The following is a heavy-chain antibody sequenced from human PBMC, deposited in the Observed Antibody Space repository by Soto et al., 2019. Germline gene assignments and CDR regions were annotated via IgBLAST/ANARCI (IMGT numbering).Heavy chain of an antibody. D-gene: IGHD2-2*01. CDR2: IIPYNGNT. V-gene: IGHV1-18*04. CDR1: GYTFTSYG. J-gene: IGHJ5*02. Sequence: QVQLVQSGAEVKKPGASVKVSCKASGYTFTSYGISWVRQAPGQGLEWMGWIIPYNGNTNYAQKLQGRVTMTTDTPTSTADTGLRSLRSDDTAVYYCARDPVRARDIVVVPAATNNWFDPWGQGTLVTVFS. CDR3: ARDPVRARDIVVVPAATNNWFDP.